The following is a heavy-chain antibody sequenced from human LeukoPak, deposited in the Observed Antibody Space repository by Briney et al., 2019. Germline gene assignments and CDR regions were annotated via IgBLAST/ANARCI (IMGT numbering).Heavy chain of an antibody. CDR2: IYSSGTT. CDR3: ARGGSYLSAFDI. V-gene: IGHV3-53*01. D-gene: IGHD1-26*01. Sequence: GGSLRLSCAASGFTVSRNYMTWVRQAPGKGLEWVSVIYSSGTTYYADSVKGRFTISRDNSKNTLYLQMNSLRAEDTAVYYCARGGSYLSAFDIWGQGTMVTVSS. J-gene: IGHJ3*02. CDR1: GFTVSRNY.